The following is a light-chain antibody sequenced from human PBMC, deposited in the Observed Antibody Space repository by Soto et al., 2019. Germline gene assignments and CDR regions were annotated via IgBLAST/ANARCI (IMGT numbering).Light chain of an antibody. V-gene: IGKV1-16*02. CDR1: QDIRNH. Sequence: DIQMTQSPSLLSASVGDRVTITCRASQDIRNHLAWFQQRPGKVPKSLIYDTSSLQSGVPSKFSGSGSGTDFTLTISSLQPEDFATYCCQQYHSYPITFGPGTRLEIK. J-gene: IGKJ5*01. CDR3: QQYHSYPIT. CDR2: DTS.